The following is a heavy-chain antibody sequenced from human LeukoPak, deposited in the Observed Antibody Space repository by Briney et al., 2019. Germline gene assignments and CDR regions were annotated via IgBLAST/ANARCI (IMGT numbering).Heavy chain of an antibody. J-gene: IGHJ5*02. Sequence: GGSLRLSCAASGFIFRSYWMSWVRQAPGKGLEWVANIKLDGSEKYYVDSVKGRFSISRDNAKDSLYLQMNSLRAEDTAVYYCVRDQMAATSRGWFDPWGQGTLVTVSS. V-gene: IGHV3-7*01. CDR3: VRDQMAATSRGWFDP. CDR1: GFIFRSYW. CDR2: IKLDGSEK. D-gene: IGHD2-2*01.